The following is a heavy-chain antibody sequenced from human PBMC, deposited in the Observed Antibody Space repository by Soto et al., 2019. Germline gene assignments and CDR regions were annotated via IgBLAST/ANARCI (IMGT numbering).Heavy chain of an antibody. CDR3: AKISAIQGAGAVDS. CDR2: VSYDGSNT. Sequence: GALRLSCAASGFTFSSSGMHWVRQPPGKGLEWVAVVSYDGSNTYYADSVKGRFTISRDNSKNTLYLQMNSLRAEDTAVYYCAKISAIQGAGAVDSWGQGTLVTVSS. D-gene: IGHD3-10*01. V-gene: IGHV3-30*18. J-gene: IGHJ4*02. CDR1: GFTFSSSG.